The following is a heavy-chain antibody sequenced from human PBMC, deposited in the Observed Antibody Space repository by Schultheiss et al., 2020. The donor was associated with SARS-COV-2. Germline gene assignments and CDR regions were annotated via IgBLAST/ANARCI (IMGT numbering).Heavy chain of an antibody. V-gene: IGHV1-2*06. CDR1: GYTFTGYY. CDR3: ARQGVGSKSDY. J-gene: IGHJ4*02. Sequence: ASVKVSCKASGYTFTGYYMHWVRQAPGQGLEWMGRINPNSGGTNYAQKFQGRVTMTRDTSISTAYMELSSLRSEDTAVYYCARQGVGSKSDYWGQGTLVTVSS. D-gene: IGHD1-26*01. CDR2: INPNSGGT.